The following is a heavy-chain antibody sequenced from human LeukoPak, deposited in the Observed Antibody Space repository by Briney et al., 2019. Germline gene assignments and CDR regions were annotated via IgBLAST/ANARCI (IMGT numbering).Heavy chain of an antibody. V-gene: IGHV3-74*01. Sequence: GGSLRLSCAASRFIFRNYWMHWVRQAPGKGVVGVSRVKRDGSNPIYADSVKGGFTISRDNAENMLYLQMNTLGAEDTAVYYCARDIVSGSGSLDYWGQGTLVTVSS. CDR2: VKRDGSNP. CDR3: ARDIVSGSGSLDY. D-gene: IGHD3-10*01. J-gene: IGHJ4*02. CDR1: RFIFRNYW.